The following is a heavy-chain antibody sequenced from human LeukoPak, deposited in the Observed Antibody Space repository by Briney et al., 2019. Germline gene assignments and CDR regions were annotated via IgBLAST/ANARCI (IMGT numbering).Heavy chain of an antibody. V-gene: IGHV3-48*02. CDR1: GFTFSSYA. J-gene: IGHJ4*02. Sequence: GGSLRLSCVASGFTFSSYAMNWVRQAPGKGLEWVSYISSSSSTIYYADSVKGRFTISRDNAKNSLHLQMNSLRDEDTAVYYCAREYSSSSGKALDYWGQGTLVTVSS. CDR3: AREYSSSSGKALDY. CDR2: ISSSSSTI. D-gene: IGHD6-6*01.